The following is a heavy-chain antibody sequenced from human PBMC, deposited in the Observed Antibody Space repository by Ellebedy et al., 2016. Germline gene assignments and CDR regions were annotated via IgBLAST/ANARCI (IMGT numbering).Heavy chain of an antibody. CDR3: ASYVYPYSSSWKDY. D-gene: IGHD6-13*01. CDR1: GYSFTSYW. J-gene: IGHJ4*02. Sequence: GESLKISCKGSGYSFTSYWIGWVRQMPGKGLEWMGRIDPSDSYTNYSPSFQGHVTISADKSISTAYLQWSSLKASDTAMYYCASYVYPYSSSWKDYWGQGTLVTVSS. V-gene: IGHV5-10-1*01. CDR2: IDPSDSYT.